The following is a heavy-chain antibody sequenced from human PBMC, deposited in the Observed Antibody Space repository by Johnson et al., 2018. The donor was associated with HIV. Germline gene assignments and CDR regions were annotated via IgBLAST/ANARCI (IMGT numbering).Heavy chain of an antibody. V-gene: IGHV3-53*01. D-gene: IGHD1-7*01. CDR1: DFTVSSNY. Sequence: VQLVESGGGVVQPGGSLRLSCAASDFTVSSNYMNWVRQAPGKGLEWVSVIYSGGSTYYIDSVKGRFTISRDNAKNSLYLQMSSLRAEDTAVYYCAKEKLELRTGDAFDIWGQGTMVTVSS. J-gene: IGHJ3*02. CDR2: IYSGGST. CDR3: AKEKLELRTGDAFDI.